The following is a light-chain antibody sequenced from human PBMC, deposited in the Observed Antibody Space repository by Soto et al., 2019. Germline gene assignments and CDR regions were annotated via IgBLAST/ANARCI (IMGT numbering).Light chain of an antibody. CDR3: QQYSSSPET. Sequence: EIVLTQSPGTLSLSPGERATLSCRASQSITRSYIAWYQQKPGQAPRLLIYDASSRATGIPDRFGGSGSGTDFTLTIRRLEPEDCAVYYCQQYSSSPETFGQGTKVEIK. CDR2: DAS. V-gene: IGKV3-20*01. J-gene: IGKJ1*01. CDR1: QSITRSY.